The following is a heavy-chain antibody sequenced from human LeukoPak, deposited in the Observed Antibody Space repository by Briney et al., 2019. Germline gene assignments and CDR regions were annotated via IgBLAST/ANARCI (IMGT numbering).Heavy chain of an antibody. D-gene: IGHD1-1*01. J-gene: IGHJ1*01. CDR2: IYYSGST. Sequence: PSETLSLTCTVSGGSISSSSYYWGWIRQPPGKGLEWIGSIYYSGSTYYNPSLKSRVTISVDTSKNQFSLKLSSVTATDTAVYYCARLLERHWGQGTLVIVYS. V-gene: IGHV4-39*01. CDR3: ARLLERH. CDR1: GGSISSSSYY.